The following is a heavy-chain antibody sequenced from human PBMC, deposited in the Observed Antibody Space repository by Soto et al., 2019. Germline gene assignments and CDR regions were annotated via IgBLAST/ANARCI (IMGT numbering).Heavy chain of an antibody. CDR2: MDPKTGNT. D-gene: IGHD6-19*01. CDR1: GYSFTSYD. V-gene: IGHV1-8*01. CDR3: ARGRGWRDY. J-gene: IGHJ4*02. Sequence: GASVKVSCMASGYSFTSYDINWVRQATGQGLEWMGWMDPKTGNTDYGQKFQGRVTMTRNTSISTAYMELSSLTSEDTAVYYCARGRGWRDYWGQGTLVTVSS.